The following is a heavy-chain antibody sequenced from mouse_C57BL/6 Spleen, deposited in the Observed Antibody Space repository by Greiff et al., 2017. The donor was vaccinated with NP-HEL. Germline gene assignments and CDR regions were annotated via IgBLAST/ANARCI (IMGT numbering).Heavy chain of an antibody. Sequence: VQLQQPGAELVKPGASVKLSCKASGYTFTSYWMKWVKQRPGQGLEWIGEIDPSDSYTNYNQKFKGKATLTVDTSSSTAYMQLSSLTSDDSAVYYCANGNYGYFDVWGTGTTVTVAA. CDR3: ANGNYGYFDV. D-gene: IGHD2-1*01. CDR1: GYTFTSYW. V-gene: IGHV1-50*01. CDR2: IDPSDSYT. J-gene: IGHJ1*03.